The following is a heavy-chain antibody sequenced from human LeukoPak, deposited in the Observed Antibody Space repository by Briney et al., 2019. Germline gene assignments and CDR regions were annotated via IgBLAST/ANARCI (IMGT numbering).Heavy chain of an antibody. CDR2: ISYDGSNK. V-gene: IGHV3-30-3*01. J-gene: IGHJ4*02. CDR3: ARDPAVHGYFDY. Sequence: PGGSLRLSCAASGFTFSSYAMHWVRQAPGKGLEWVAVISYDGSNKYYADSVKGRSTISRDNSKNTLYLQMNSLRAEDTAVYYCARDPAVHGYFDYWGQGTLVTVSS. CDR1: GFTFSSYA.